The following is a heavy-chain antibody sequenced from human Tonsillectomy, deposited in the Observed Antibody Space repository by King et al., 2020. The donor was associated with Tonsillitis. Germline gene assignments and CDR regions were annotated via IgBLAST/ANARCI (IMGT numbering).Heavy chain of an antibody. CDR1: GFTFSSYA. J-gene: IGHJ6*03. D-gene: IGHD6-6*01. V-gene: IGHV3-23*01. CDR3: AKGSSSSYYYYYMDV. Sequence: GGGGGRAGGSLGLSCAASGFTFSSYAMSWVRQAPGKGLEWVSAISGSGGSTYYADSVKGRFTISRDNSKNTLYLQMNSLRAEDTAVYYCAKGSSSSYYYYYMDVWGKGTTVTVSS. CDR2: ISGSGGST.